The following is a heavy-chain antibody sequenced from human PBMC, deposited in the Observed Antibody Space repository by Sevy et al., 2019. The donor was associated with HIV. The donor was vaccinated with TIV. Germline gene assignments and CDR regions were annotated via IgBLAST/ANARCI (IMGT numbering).Heavy chain of an antibody. CDR1: GFTFSNYF. D-gene: IGHD2-15*01. CDR2: ISSGSSYI. V-gene: IGHV3-21*01. Sequence: GGSLRLSCAASGFTFSNYFINWVRQAPGKGLEWVSSISSGSSYIFYADSVKGRFTISRDNAKNSLYLHMNSLRAEDTAVYYCARHCSGGSCYSLLPHYYYGMDVWGQGTTVTVSS. CDR3: ARHCSGGSCYSLLPHYYYGMDV. J-gene: IGHJ6*02.